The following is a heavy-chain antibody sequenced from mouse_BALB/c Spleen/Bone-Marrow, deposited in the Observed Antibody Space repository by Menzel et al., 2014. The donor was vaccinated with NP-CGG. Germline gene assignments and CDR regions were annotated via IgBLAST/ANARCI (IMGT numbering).Heavy chain of an antibody. CDR1: GFDFSRYW. V-gene: IGHV4-1*02. J-gene: IGHJ2*01. CDR3: ARQGYYGYSDY. CDR2: INPDSSTI. Sequence: VQLKQSGGGLVQPGGSLKLSCAASGFDFSRYWMSWVRQAPGKGLEWIGEINPDSSTINYTPSLKDKFIISRDNAKNPLYLQMRKVRSEDTALYYCARQGYYGYSDYWGQGTTLTVSS. D-gene: IGHD1-2*01.